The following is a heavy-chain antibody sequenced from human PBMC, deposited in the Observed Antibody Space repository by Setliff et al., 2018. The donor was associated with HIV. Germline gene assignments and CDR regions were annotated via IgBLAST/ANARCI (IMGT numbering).Heavy chain of an antibody. CDR3: ARKLRPGHGVDV. Sequence: PGGSLRLSCVASGFSFNNYWMCWVRQAPGQGLEWVANIDLDGSEENYVESVKGRFTISRDNAENSLYLQMNSLRADDTATYYCARKLRPGHGVDVWGQGTTVTVSS. CDR1: GFSFNNYW. CDR2: IDLDGSEE. V-gene: IGHV3-7*01. J-gene: IGHJ6*02. D-gene: IGHD3-10*01.